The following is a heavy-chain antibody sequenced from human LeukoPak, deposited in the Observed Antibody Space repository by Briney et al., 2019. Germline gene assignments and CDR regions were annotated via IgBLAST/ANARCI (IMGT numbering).Heavy chain of an antibody. CDR1: AYSISSGYY. CDR2: IYYSGST. D-gene: IGHD1-26*01. CDR3: ARDLRSGSSRGSAFDI. J-gene: IGHJ3*02. Sequence: SETLSLTCTVSAYSISSGYYWGWIRQPPGKGLEWIESIYYSGSTYYNPSLKSRVTISVDTSKNQFSLKLSSVTAADTAVYYCARDLRSGSSRGSAFDIWGQGTMVTVPS. V-gene: IGHV4-38-2*02.